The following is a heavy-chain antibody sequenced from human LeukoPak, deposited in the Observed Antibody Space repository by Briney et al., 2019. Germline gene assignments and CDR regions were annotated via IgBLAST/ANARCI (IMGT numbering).Heavy chain of an antibody. V-gene: IGHV1-2*02. D-gene: IGHD2-15*01. CDR2: INPNSGGT. J-gene: IGHJ6*03. Sequence: ASVKVSCKASGYTFTSYGISWVRQAPGQGLEWMGWINPNSGGTNYAQKFQGRVTMTRDTSISTAYMELSRLRSDDTAVYYCARDDDCSGGRCHYMDVWGKGTTDTVSS. CDR3: ARDDDCSGGRCHYMDV. CDR1: GYTFTSYG.